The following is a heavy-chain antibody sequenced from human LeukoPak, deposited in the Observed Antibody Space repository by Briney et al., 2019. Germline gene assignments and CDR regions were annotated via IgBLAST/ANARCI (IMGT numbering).Heavy chain of an antibody. CDR1: GFTFSSYA. D-gene: IGHD3-22*01. CDR2: ISYDGSNK. Sequence: GRSLRLSCAASGFTFSSYAMHWVRQAPGKGLEWVAVISYDGSNKYYADSVKGRFTISRDNSKNTLYLQMNSLRAEDTAVYYCAKTPYDSSGYPDYWGQGTLVTVSS. J-gene: IGHJ4*02. V-gene: IGHV3-30*04. CDR3: AKTPYDSSGYPDY.